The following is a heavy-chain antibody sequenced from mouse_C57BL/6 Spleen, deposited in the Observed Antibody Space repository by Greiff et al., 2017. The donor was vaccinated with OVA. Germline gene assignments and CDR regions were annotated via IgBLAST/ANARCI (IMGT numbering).Heavy chain of an antibody. V-gene: IGHV1-81*01. CDR1: GYTFTSYG. Sequence: VMLVESGAELARPGASVKLSCKASGYTFTSYGISWVKQRTGQGLEWIGEIYPRSGNTYYNEKFKGKATLTADKSSSTAYMELRSLTSEDSAVYFCATYYSNFPWFAYWGQGTLVTVSA. CDR2: IYPRSGNT. CDR3: ATYYSNFPWFAY. J-gene: IGHJ3*01. D-gene: IGHD2-5*01.